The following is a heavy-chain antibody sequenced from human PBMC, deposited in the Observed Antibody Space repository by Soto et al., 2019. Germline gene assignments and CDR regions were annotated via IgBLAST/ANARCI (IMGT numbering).Heavy chain of an antibody. CDR2: ISGSGGST. CDR1: GFTFSSYA. J-gene: IGHJ6*03. V-gene: IGHV3-23*01. D-gene: IGHD4-17*01. Sequence: GGSLRLSCAASGFTFSSYAMSWVRQAPGKGLEWVSAISGSGGSTYYADSVKGRFTISRDNSKNTPYLQMNSLRAEDTAVYYCAKGQGGDRYYYYYYYMDVWGKGTTVTVSS. CDR3: AKGQGGDRYYYYYYYMDV.